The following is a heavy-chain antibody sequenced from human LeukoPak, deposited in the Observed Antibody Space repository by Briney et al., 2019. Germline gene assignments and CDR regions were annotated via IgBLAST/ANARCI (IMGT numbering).Heavy chain of an antibody. CDR1: GYTFTGYY. CDR3: ARDRGYCSSTSCHYYYMDV. D-gene: IGHD2-2*01. Sequence: GASVKVSCKASGYTFTGYYMHWVRQAPGQGLEWMGWINPNSGGTNYAQKFQGRVTMTRDTSISTAYMELSRLRSDDTAVYYCARDRGYCSSTSCHYYYMDVWGKGTTVTISS. J-gene: IGHJ6*03. V-gene: IGHV1-2*02. CDR2: INPNSGGT.